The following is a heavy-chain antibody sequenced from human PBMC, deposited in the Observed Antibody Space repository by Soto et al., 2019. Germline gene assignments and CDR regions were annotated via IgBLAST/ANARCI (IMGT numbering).Heavy chain of an antibody. D-gene: IGHD2-8*02. CDR2: FYFTGTT. CDR1: GASLSSGSYY. V-gene: IGHV4-61*01. J-gene: IGHJ4*02. Sequence: QVQLQESGPGLVKPSETLSLTCTVSGASLSSGSYYWSWIRQPPGKGLEWIGYFYFTGTTKYNPSLESRVTISADTSKNQFSLNLTSVTAADTAVCYCARISYWVKDYWGQGALVTVSS. CDR3: ARISYWVKDY.